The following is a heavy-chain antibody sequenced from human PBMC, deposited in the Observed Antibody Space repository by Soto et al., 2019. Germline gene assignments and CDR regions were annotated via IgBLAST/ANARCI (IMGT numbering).Heavy chain of an antibody. Sequence: GGSLRLSCAASGFTFSSAWMHWVRQAPGKGLVWVSHIKSDGSVTSYADSVKGRFSISRDNAENTLYLQMNSLRAEDTAVYYCARAAPFNYGGNYGFDYWGQGTPVTVSS. D-gene: IGHD4-17*01. J-gene: IGHJ4*02. CDR1: GFTFSSAW. V-gene: IGHV3-74*01. CDR3: ARAAPFNYGGNYGFDY. CDR2: IKSDGSVT.